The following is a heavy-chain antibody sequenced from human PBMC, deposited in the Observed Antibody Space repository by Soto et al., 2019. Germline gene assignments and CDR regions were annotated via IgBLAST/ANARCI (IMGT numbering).Heavy chain of an antibody. J-gene: IGHJ6*02. CDR2: INAGNGNT. V-gene: IGHV1-3*01. CDR3: ARGYYYGSGRPTPGGMDV. Sequence: ASVKVSCKASGYTFTSYAMHWVRQAPGQRLEWMGWINAGNGNTKYSQKFQGRVTMTTDTSTSTAYMELRSLRSDDTAVYYCARGYYYGSGRPTPGGMDVWGQGTTVTVSS. CDR1: GYTFTSYA. D-gene: IGHD3-10*01.